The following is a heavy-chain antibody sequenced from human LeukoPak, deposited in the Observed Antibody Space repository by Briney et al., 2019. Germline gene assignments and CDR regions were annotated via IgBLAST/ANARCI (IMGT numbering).Heavy chain of an antibody. Sequence: GGSLRLSCAASGFTFSSYGMHWVRQAPGKGLEWVAFIRYDGSNKYYVDSVKGRFTISRDNSKNTLYLQMNSLRAEDTALYYCARERDNYFDYWGQGTLVTVSS. CDR3: ARERDNYFDY. CDR1: GFTFSSYG. D-gene: IGHD2-15*01. CDR2: IRYDGSNK. J-gene: IGHJ4*02. V-gene: IGHV3-30*02.